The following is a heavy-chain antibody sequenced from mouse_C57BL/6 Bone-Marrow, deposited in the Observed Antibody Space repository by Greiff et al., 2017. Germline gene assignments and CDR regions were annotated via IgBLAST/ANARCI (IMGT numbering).Heavy chain of an antibody. Sequence: DVKLVESEGGLVQPGSSMKLSCTASGFTFSDYYMAWVRQVPEKGLEWVANINYDGSSTYYLDSLKSRFIISRDNAKNILYLQMSSLKSEDTATYYCARDLSYFDVWGTGTTVTVSS. V-gene: IGHV5-16*01. J-gene: IGHJ1*03. D-gene: IGHD6-1*01. CDR2: INYDGSST. CDR3: ARDLSYFDV. CDR1: GFTFSDYY.